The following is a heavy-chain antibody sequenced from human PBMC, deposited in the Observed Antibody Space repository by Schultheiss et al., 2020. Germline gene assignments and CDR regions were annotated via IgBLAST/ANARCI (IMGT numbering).Heavy chain of an antibody. Sequence: GGSLRLSCAASGFTFSGSAMHWVRQASGKGLEWVGRIRSKANSYATAYAASVKGRFTISRDDSKNTAYLQMNSLKTEDTAVYYCTRVGRITMVRGVISPDVANYYYGMDVWGQGTTVTVSS. CDR2: IRSKANSYAT. CDR1: GFTFSGSA. CDR3: TRVGRITMVRGVISPDVANYYYGMDV. D-gene: IGHD3-10*01. V-gene: IGHV3-73*01. J-gene: IGHJ6*02.